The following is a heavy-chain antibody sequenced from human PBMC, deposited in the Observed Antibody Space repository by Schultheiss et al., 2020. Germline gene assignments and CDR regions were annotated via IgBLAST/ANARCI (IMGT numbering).Heavy chain of an antibody. J-gene: IGHJ4*02. CDR2: ISGSGGST. D-gene: IGHD2-8*01. CDR1: GFTFSSYS. V-gene: IGHV3-21*01. CDR3: AREPIVLMVYAIWTDYSLNHRPFDY. Sequence: GGSLRLSCTASGFTFSSYSMNWVRQAPGKGLEWVSAISGSGGSTYYADSVKGRFTISRDNAKNSLYLQMNSLRAEDTAVYYCAREPIVLMVYAIWTDYSLNHRPFDYWGQGTLVTVSS.